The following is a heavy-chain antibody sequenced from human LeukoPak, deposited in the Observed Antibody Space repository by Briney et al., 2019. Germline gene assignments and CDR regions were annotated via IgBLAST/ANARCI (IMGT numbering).Heavy chain of an antibody. J-gene: IGHJ1*01. Sequence: SETLSLTCTVSGGSISSYYWSWIRQPPGKGLEWIGYIYYSGSTNYNPSLKSRVTISVDTSKNQFSLKLSPVTAADTAVYYCASHPPAMEHFQHWGQGTLVTVSS. CDR2: IYYSGST. D-gene: IGHD2-2*01. V-gene: IGHV4-59*01. CDR3: ASHPPAMEHFQH. CDR1: GGSISSYY.